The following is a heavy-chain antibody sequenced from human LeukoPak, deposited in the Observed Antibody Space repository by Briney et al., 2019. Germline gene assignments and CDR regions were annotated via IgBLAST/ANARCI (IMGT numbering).Heavy chain of an antibody. V-gene: IGHV3-53*04. J-gene: IGHJ4*02. D-gene: IGHD6-13*01. Sequence: GGSLRLSCAASGFTVSSNYMSWVRQAPGKGLEWVSVIYSGGSTYYADSVKGRFTISRHNSKNTLYLQMNSLRAEDTAVYYCARGGYSSSWYKFDYWGQGTLVTVSS. CDR2: IYSGGST. CDR1: GFTVSSNY. CDR3: ARGGYSSSWYKFDY.